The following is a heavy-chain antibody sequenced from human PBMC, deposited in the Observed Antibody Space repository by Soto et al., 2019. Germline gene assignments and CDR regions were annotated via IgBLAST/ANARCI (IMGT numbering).Heavy chain of an antibody. CDR3: ARSQGSSTSLEVYYYYYYGMDV. Sequence: QVQLVQSGAEVKKPGSSVKVSCKASGGTISSYAISWVRQAPGQGLEWMGGINPISDTTNYAQKFQGRVTITADESTSTAYMELSSLRSEDTAVYYCARSQGSSTSLEVYYYYYYGMDVWGQGTTVTVSS. J-gene: IGHJ6*02. CDR1: GGTISSYA. V-gene: IGHV1-69*01. D-gene: IGHD2-2*01. CDR2: INPISDTT.